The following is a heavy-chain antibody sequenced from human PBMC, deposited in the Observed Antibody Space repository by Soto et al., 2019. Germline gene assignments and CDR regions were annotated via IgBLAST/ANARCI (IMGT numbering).Heavy chain of an antibody. CDR3: ARQEGYYYYMDV. Sequence: VESLKISCEGSGYTFSSYWIAWVRQMPGKGLEWMGIIYPGDSDTRYSPSFQGQVTISADKSISTAYLQWTNLKASDTAVYYCARQEGYYYYMDVWGKGTTVNVSS. J-gene: IGHJ6*03. CDR1: GYTFSSYW. V-gene: IGHV5-51*01. CDR2: IYPGDSDT.